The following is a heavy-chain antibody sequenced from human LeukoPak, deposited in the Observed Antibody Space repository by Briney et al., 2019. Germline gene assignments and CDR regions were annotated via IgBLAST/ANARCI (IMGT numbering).Heavy chain of an antibody. CDR1: GFTFSRYA. V-gene: IGHV3-64D*09. Sequence: GGSLRLSCSASGFTFSRYAMHWVRQAPGKGLEYVSGISSNGASTYYADSLKDGFTISRDNSKNTVSLQMSGLRAEDTAVYYCVKVYYYDSSGYYVGGTYFGMDVWGQGTTVTVSS. CDR3: VKVYYYDSSGYYVGGTYFGMDV. CDR2: ISSNGAST. D-gene: IGHD3-22*01. J-gene: IGHJ6*02.